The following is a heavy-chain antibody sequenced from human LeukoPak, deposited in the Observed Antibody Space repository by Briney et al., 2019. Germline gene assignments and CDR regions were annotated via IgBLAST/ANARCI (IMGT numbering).Heavy chain of an antibody. CDR3: ARAGPPAFDP. CDR1: GFIFSNYE. CDR2: IIGSGSNT. Sequence: GGSLRLSCAASGFIFSNYEMNWVRQAPGKGLEWVAHIIGSGSNTFYADSVKGRFTISRDNAKNSLYLQMNSLRAEDTAVYYCARAGPPAFDPWGQGTLVTVSS. J-gene: IGHJ5*02. V-gene: IGHV3-48*03.